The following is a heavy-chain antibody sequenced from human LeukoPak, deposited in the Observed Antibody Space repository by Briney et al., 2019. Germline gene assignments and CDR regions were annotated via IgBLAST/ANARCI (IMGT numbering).Heavy chain of an antibody. J-gene: IGHJ4*02. V-gene: IGHV4-39*07. Sequence: PSETLSLTCTVSGGSISSSSYYWGWIRQPPGKGLEWIGSIYYTGSTYKNPSLKSRVTMSIDMSKNQFSLRLTSVTAADTAVYYCARDASGMALYYWGQGTLVTVSS. CDR3: ARDASGMALYY. CDR2: IYYTGST. D-gene: IGHD5-18*01. CDR1: GGSISSSSYY.